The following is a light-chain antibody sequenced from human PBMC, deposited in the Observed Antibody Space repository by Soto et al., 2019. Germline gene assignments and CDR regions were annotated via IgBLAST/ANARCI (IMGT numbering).Light chain of an antibody. CDR1: QSVKRN. J-gene: IGKJ1*01. V-gene: IGKV3-15*01. Sequence: EIVMTQSPATVSVSPGESVTLSCRASQSVKRNLAWYQQKPGQVPRLLMYYVSTRATGVPARFSGSGSETEFTLTIRGLQSVDFEVYYFQQCDSWPRTFGQGTKVEF. CDR3: QQCDSWPRT. CDR2: YVS.